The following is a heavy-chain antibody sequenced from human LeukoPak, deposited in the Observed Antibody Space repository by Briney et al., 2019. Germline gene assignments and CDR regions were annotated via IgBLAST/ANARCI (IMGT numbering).Heavy chain of an antibody. V-gene: IGHV3-7*01. J-gene: IGHJ4*02. CDR1: GFRFNTYW. D-gene: IGHD2-15*01. Sequence: GGSLRLSCAASGFRFNTYWMSWVRQAPGKGLEWVANIKQDGNEKYYADSVKGRFTISRDNAKKSLYLQMNSLRAEDTAIYYCARDSDVHCSGGSCTNFDYWGQGTLVTVSS. CDR2: IKQDGNEK. CDR3: ARDSDVHCSGGSCTNFDY.